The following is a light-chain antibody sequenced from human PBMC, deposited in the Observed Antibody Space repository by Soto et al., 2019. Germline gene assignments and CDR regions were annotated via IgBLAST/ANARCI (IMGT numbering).Light chain of an antibody. J-gene: IGKJ5*01. CDR2: GAS. V-gene: IGKV3-20*01. CDR1: QSVSSSY. Sequence: EIVLTQSPGTLSLSPGERATLSCRASQSVSSSYLAWYQQKPGQAPRLLIYGASSRATGIPDRFSGGGSGTDFTLTISRLEPEDFAVYYCQQYGSSPPITFGQGARLEMK. CDR3: QQYGSSPPIT.